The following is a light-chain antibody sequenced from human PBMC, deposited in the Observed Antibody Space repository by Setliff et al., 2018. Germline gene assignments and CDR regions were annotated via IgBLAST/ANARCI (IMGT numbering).Light chain of an antibody. CDR3: SSYTVNNIYV. J-gene: IGLJ1*01. CDR1: GSAFDNYNR. CDR2: DVT. V-gene: IGLV2-14*03. Sequence: QSVLTQPASVSGSPGQSITIPCTGTGSAFDNYNRVSWYQHHPGKAPKLIIYDVTNRPSGVSARFSGSKSANTASLTISGLQADDEADYYCSSYTVNNIYVFGVGTKGTVL.